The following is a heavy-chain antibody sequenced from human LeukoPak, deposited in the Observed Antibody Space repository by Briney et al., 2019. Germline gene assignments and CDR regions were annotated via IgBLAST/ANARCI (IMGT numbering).Heavy chain of an antibody. V-gene: IGHV1-2*02. CDR2: INPNSGGT. CDR3: ARVLIWELTRVGAFDI. CDR1: GYTFTGYY. D-gene: IGHD1-26*01. J-gene: IGHJ3*02. Sequence: ASVKVSCKASGYTFTGYYMHWVRQAPGQGLEWMGWINPNSGGTNYAQKFQGRVTMTRDTSISTAYMELSRLRPDDTAVYYCARVLIWELTRVGAFDIWGQGTMVTVSS.